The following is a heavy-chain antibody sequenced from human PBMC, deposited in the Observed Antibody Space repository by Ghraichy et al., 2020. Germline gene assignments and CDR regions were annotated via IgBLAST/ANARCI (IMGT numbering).Heavy chain of an antibody. Sequence: GGSLRLSCAVSGFTVSSNYMTWVRQAPGKGLEWVSIIYSDGNTYYADSVKGRFTISRDNSQNTLYLQMNSLRAEDTAVYYCAKDLGVVIHYYYYAMDVWGQGTTVTVSS. CDR1: GFTVSSNY. CDR3: AKDLGVVIHYYYYAMDV. V-gene: IGHV3-53*01. CDR2: IYSDGNT. J-gene: IGHJ6*02. D-gene: IGHD3-3*01.